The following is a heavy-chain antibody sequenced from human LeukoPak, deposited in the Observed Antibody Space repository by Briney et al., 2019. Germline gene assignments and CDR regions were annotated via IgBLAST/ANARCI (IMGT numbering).Heavy chain of an antibody. CDR2: ISAYNGNT. Sequence: SXXVSCKASGYTFTSYGISWVRQAPGQGLEWMGWISAYNGNTNYAQKLQGRVTMTTDTSTSTAYMELRSLRSDDTAVYYCARERVADSGGGFDYWGQGTLVTVSS. V-gene: IGHV1-18*01. J-gene: IGHJ4*02. D-gene: IGHD6-19*01. CDR1: GYTFTSYG. CDR3: ARERVADSGGGFDY.